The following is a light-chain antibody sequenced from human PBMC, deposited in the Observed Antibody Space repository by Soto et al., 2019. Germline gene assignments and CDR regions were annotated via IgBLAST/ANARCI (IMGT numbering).Light chain of an antibody. J-gene: IGLJ3*02. V-gene: IGLV2-11*01. CDR2: AVI. Sequence: HSALTQPRSVSGSPGQSVTISCAGTSNDVGAYNYVSWYQQHPGKAPKLIIYAVIKRPSGVPDRFSGSKSGNTASLTISGLQTEDEADYYCCSYAASFWVFGGGTKLTVL. CDR1: SNDVGAYNY. CDR3: CSYAASFWV.